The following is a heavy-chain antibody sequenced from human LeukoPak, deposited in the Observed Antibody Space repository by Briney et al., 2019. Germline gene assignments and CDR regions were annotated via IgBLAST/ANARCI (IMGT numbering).Heavy chain of an antibody. V-gene: IGHV3-43*02. CDR2: ISGDGTIT. Sequence: GGSLRLSCAASGLNLDAYAMHWVRQAPGKGLEWVSLISGDGTITYYADSVKGRFTISRDNSKNSLFLEMNSLRSEDTALYYCAKDTPRFYHYYGIDVWGQGTTVTVSS. CDR3: AKDTPRFYHYYGIDV. CDR1: GLNLDAYA. J-gene: IGHJ6*02.